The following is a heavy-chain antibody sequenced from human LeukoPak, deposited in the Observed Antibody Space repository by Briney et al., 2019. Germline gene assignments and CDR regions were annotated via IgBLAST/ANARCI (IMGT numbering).Heavy chain of an antibody. CDR3: AKDRRPIAAAGTSDY. V-gene: IGHV3-23*01. Sequence: GESLRLSCAASGFTFSSYAMSWVRQAPGKGLEWVSAISGSGGSTYYADSVKGRFTISRDNSKNTLYLQMNSLRAEDTAVYYCAKDRRPIAAAGTSDYWGQGTLVTVSS. CDR2: ISGSGGST. J-gene: IGHJ4*02. D-gene: IGHD6-13*01. CDR1: GFTFSSYA.